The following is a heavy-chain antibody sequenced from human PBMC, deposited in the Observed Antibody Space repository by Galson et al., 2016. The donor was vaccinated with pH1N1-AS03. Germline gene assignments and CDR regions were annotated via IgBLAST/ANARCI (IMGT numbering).Heavy chain of an antibody. J-gene: IGHJ4*02. CDR2: INPSGSEK. CDR1: GFPFNEYI. Sequence: SLRLSCADSGFPFNEYIMRWLRHVPGKRPEWVANINPSGSEKYYEDPVRGRFTVSRDNTKTLLYLEMNNLRVEDTTVHYCAGDQGYCSGGHCLAYFDYWGQGTLVTVSS. D-gene: IGHD2-15*01. CDR3: AGDQGYCSGGHCLAYFDY. V-gene: IGHV3-7*01.